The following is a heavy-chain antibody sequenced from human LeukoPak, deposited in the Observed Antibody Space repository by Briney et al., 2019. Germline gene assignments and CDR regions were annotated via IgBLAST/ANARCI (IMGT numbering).Heavy chain of an antibody. V-gene: IGHV3-64*04. Sequence: GGSLRLSCSASGFTFSSYSIHWVRQAPGEGLEYVSAISSNGGSTYYADSVKGRFTISRDDSKNTLYLQMNSLRAEDTAVYYCAKKGERTTGKLTWFDPWGQGTLVTVSS. CDR2: ISSNGGST. J-gene: IGHJ5*02. CDR1: GFTFSSYS. D-gene: IGHD1-1*01. CDR3: AKKGERTTGKLTWFDP.